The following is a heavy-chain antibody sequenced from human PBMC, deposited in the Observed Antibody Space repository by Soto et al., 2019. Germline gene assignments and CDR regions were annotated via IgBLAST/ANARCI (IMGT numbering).Heavy chain of an antibody. CDR2: ISYDGSNK. D-gene: IGHD1-26*01. Sequence: KGLEWVAVISYDGSNKYYADSVKGRFTISRDNSKNTLYLQMNSLRAEDTAVYYCAKVKVLFLFFQAEDGIRATVPVSAFRLNRSSDL. CDR3: AKVKVLFLFFQAEDGIRATVPVSAFRLNRSSDL. V-gene: IGHV3-30*18. J-gene: IGHJ2*01.